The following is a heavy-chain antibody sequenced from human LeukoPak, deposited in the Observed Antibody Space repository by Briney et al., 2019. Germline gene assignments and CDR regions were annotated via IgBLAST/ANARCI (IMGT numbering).Heavy chain of an antibody. CDR1: GFTFSSYW. J-gene: IGHJ5*02. CDR2: INSDGSST. Sequence: PGGSLRLSCAASGFTFSSYWMHWVRQAPGKGLVWVSRINSDGSSTSYADSVNGRFTISRDNSKNTLYLQMNSLRAEDTAVYYCATSSGGYNWFDPWGQGTLVTVSS. D-gene: IGHD6-19*01. V-gene: IGHV3-74*01. CDR3: ATSSGGYNWFDP.